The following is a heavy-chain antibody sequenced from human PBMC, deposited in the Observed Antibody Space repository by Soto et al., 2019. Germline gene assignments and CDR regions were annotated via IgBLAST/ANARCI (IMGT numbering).Heavy chain of an antibody. D-gene: IGHD3-16*01. CDR3: ARENYCVWGSHNWFDP. CDR2: IYTSGST. Sequence: SETLSLTCTVSGGSISSYYWSWIRQPAGKGLEWIGRIYTSGSTNYNPSLKSRVTMSVDTSKNQFSLKLSSVTAADTAVYYCARENYCVWGSHNWFDPWGQGTLVTVSS. V-gene: IGHV4-4*07. CDR1: GGSISSYY. J-gene: IGHJ5*02.